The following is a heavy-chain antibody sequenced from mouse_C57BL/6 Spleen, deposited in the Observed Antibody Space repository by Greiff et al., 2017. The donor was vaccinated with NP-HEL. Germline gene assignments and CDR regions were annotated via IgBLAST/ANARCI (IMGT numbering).Heavy chain of an antibody. CDR1: GFTFSSYA. CDR2: ISSGGDYI. D-gene: IGHD2-10*02. Sequence: DVPLVESGEGLVKPGGSLKLSCAASGFTFSSYAMPWVRQTPEKRLEWVAYISSGGDYIYYADTVKGRVTITRDNARNTLYLQMSSLKSEDTAMYYCTREYEPHDFDYWGQGTTLTVSS. V-gene: IGHV5-9-1*02. CDR3: TREYEPHDFDY. J-gene: IGHJ2*01.